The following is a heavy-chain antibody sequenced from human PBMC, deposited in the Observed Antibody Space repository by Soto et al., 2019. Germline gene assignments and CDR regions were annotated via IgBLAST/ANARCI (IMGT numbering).Heavy chain of an antibody. CDR2: IYPGDSDN. Sequence: EVQLVQSGAEGKKPGESLKISCKGSGYSFTSYCICWVRQMPGKGLEWMGVIYPGDSDNRYSPSFQGQVTISPDKSISTAYLQWSSLKASDTAMYYCARRMTDWARYFDLWGRGTLVTVSS. V-gene: IGHV5-51*01. J-gene: IGHJ2*01. D-gene: IGHD3-9*01. CDR1: GYSFTSYC. CDR3: ARRMTDWARYFDL.